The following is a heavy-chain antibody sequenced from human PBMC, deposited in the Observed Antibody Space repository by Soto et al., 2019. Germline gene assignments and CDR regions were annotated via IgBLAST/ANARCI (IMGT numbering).Heavy chain of an antibody. Sequence: DVQLVESGGGLVKPGGSLRLSCAASGFIFSSHNMNWVRQAPGKGLEWVSSITGSSSYIFYADSGKGRFTISRDNAKNTVYLQVTSLRAEDTGVYYCARLVASETGYGMDVWGQGTTVTVSS. CDR1: GFIFSSHN. CDR2: ITGSSSYI. D-gene: IGHD3-9*01. V-gene: IGHV3-21*06. CDR3: ARLVASETGYGMDV. J-gene: IGHJ6*02.